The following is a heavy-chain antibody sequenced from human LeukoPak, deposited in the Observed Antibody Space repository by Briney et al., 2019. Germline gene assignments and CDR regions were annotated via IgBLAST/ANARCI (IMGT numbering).Heavy chain of an antibody. V-gene: IGHV4-59*01. J-gene: IGHJ4*02. CDR1: GGSISSYY. D-gene: IGHD1-26*01. CDR2: IYYSGST. Sequence: PSETLSLTCTVSGGSISSYYWSWLRQPPGKGLEWIGYIYYSGSTNYNPSLKSRVTISVDTSKNQFSLKLSSVTAADTAVYYCASGLGATVDYWGQGTLVTVSS. CDR3: ASGLGATVDY.